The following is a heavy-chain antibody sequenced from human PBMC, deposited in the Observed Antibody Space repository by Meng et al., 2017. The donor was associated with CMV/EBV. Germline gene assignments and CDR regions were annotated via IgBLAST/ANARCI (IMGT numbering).Heavy chain of an antibody. J-gene: IGHJ2*01. CDR2: IIPIFGTA. CDR3: ARADYSNYPGGRDWYFDL. D-gene: IGHD4-11*01. V-gene: IGHV1-69*05. CDR1: GGTFSSYA. Sequence: SVKVSCKASGGTFSSYAISWVRQAPGQGLEWMGGIIPIFGTANYAQKFQGRVTITTDESTSTAYMELSSLRSEDTAVYYCARADYSNYPGGRDWYFDLWGRGTLVTVSS.